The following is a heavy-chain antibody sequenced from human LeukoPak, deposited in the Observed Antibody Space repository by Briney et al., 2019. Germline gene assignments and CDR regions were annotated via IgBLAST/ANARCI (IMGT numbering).Heavy chain of an antibody. CDR3: ARDLAYSGQPNYNYYMDV. CDR2: ISSSSSYI. J-gene: IGHJ6*03. CDR1: GFTFSSYS. D-gene: IGHD3-10*01. V-gene: IGHV3-21*01. Sequence: PGGSLRLSCAASGFTFSSYSMNWVRQAPGKGLEWVSSISSSSSYIYYADSVKGRFTISRDNAKNSLYLQMNSLRAEDTAVYYCARDLAYSGQPNYNYYMDVWGKGTTVTVSS.